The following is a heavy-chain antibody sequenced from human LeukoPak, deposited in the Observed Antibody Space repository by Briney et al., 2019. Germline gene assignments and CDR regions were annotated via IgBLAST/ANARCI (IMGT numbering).Heavy chain of an antibody. CDR1: GASVSSSSSY. CDR3: ATRPSRSHPYY. J-gene: IGHJ4*02. V-gene: IGHV4-39*01. D-gene: IGHD1-26*01. CDR2: IFYSGST. Sequence: SETLSLTCTVSGASVSSSSSYWEWIRQPPGKGLEWGGSIFYSGSTSYNPSLKSRVTISVDTSKCQFSVRLNSVTATDTAVYYCATRPSRSHPYYWGQGTLVTVSS.